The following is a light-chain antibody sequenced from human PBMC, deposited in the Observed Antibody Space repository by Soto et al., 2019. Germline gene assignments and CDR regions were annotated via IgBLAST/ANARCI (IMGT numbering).Light chain of an antibody. V-gene: IGLV2-14*01. Sequence: QSVLTQPASVSGSPGQSITISCTGTSCDVGGYKYVSWYQQHPGKAPKLMIYEVSNRPSGVSNRFSGSKSGNTASLTISGLQAEDEAEYYCSSYTSSSPYVXGTGTKVTV. CDR3: SSYTSSSPYV. CDR1: SCDVGGYKY. J-gene: IGLJ1*01. CDR2: EVS.